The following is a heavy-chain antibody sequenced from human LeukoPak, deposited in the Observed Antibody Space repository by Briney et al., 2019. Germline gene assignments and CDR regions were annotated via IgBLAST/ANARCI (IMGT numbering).Heavy chain of an antibody. Sequence: PSETLSLTCTVSGGSISSYYWSWIRQPPGKGLEWIGYIYYSGSTNYNPSLKSRVTISVDTSKNQFSLKLSSVTAADTAVYYCARDHQLLYFGRVTYYYYGMDVWGQGTTVTVSS. CDR3: ARDHQLLYFGRVTYYYYGMDV. CDR1: GGSISSYY. J-gene: IGHJ6*02. D-gene: IGHD2-2*02. V-gene: IGHV4-59*01. CDR2: IYYSGST.